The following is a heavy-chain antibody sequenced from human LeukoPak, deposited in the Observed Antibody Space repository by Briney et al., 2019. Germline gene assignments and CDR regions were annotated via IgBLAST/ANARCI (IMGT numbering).Heavy chain of an antibody. V-gene: IGHV1-46*01. CDR3: ATGTTFFNY. Sequence: ASVKVSCKASGYTFTSYYMHWVRQAPGQGLEWMGIISPSGGSTSYAQKFQGRVTMTEDTSTDTAYMELSSLRSEDTAVYYCATGTTFFNYWGQGTLVTVSS. CDR2: ISPSGGST. J-gene: IGHJ4*02. D-gene: IGHD1-7*01. CDR1: GYTFTSYY.